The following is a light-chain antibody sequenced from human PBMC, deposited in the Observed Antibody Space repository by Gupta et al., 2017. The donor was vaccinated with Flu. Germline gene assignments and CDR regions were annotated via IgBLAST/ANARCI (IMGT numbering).Light chain of an antibody. V-gene: IGKV1-39*01. CDR1: QSISSY. CDR3: QQSYNTPFT. J-gene: IGKJ3*01. Sequence: QLVLSPSSLSASVGDRVTITCRASQSISSYLNWYQQTPGKAPSLLIYAASSLQSGVPARFSGSGSGTDFSLTISSLQPEDFATYYCQQSYNTPFTFGPGTKVDI. CDR2: AAS.